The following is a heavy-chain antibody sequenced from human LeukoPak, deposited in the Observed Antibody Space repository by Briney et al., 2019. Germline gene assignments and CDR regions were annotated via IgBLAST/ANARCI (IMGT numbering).Heavy chain of an antibody. Sequence: ASETLSLTCTVSGGSISSGGYDWSWIRQHPGKGLEWIGYIYDSGSTFHNPSLKSRVTISVDTSKNQFSLKLNSVTAADTAVYYCAADLQAFAFDIWAQGTIVSVSS. CDR1: GGSISSGGYD. D-gene: IGHD3-3*02. CDR3: AADLQAFAFDI. CDR2: IYDSGST. V-gene: IGHV4-31*03. J-gene: IGHJ3*02.